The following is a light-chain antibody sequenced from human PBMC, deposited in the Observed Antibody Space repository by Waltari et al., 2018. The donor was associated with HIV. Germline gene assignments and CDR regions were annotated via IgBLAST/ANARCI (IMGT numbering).Light chain of an antibody. CDR2: DAS. Sequence: ETILTQSPGPLSLSPGERATPSCMSSQMVGSSHLSWYHQKPGQSPRLPVYDASSRATGIPDRCSGSGSGTDFILTINGLEPEDFAVYYCQQYDNSRWTFGQGTKVEIK. CDR1: QMVGSSH. J-gene: IGKJ1*01. V-gene: IGKV3-20*01. CDR3: QQYDNSRWT.